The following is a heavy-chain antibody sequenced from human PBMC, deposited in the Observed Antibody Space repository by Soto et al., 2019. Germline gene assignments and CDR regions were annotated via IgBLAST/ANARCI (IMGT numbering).Heavy chain of an antibody. CDR1: GYTFTSHG. CDR2: ISTYKSRT. Sequence: QDQLVQSGAEVKKPGASVKISCEASGYTFTSHGISWVRQAPGQGLEWLGWISTYKSRTHYAQKVQCRVTMTTDTSTSTAYLDLRSLTFDDTAVYYCARARYCASPSCYKHYYYGMDTWGQGTTVTVSS. D-gene: IGHD2-2*02. J-gene: IGHJ6*02. CDR3: ARARYCASPSCYKHYYYGMDT. V-gene: IGHV1-18*04.